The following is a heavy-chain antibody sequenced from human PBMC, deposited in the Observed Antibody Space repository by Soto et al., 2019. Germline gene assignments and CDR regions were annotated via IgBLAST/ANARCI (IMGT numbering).Heavy chain of an antibody. CDR1: GFTFDDYA. J-gene: IGHJ6*03. CDR2: ISWNSGSI. V-gene: IGHV3-9*01. CDR3: AKSVATYYYYYMDV. Sequence: DVQLVESGGGLVQPGRSLRLSCAASGFTFDDYAMHWVRQAPGKGLEWVSGISWNSGSIGYADSVKGRFTISRDNAKNSLYLQMNSLRAEDTALYYCAKSVATYYYYYMDVWGKGTTVTVSS. D-gene: IGHD5-12*01.